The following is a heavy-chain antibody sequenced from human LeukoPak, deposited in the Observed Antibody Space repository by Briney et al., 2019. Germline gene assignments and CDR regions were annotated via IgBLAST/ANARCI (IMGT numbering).Heavy chain of an antibody. CDR2: INPSGGST. CDR3: AREPRRSTPFGGFSLSSDAFDI. Sequence: GASVKVSCKASGYTFTSYYMHWVRQAPGQGLEWMGIINPSGGSTSYAQKFQGRVTMTRDTSTSTVYMELSSLRSEDTAVYYCAREPRRSTPFGGFSLSSDAFDIWGQGTMVTVSS. D-gene: IGHD3-16*01. V-gene: IGHV1-46*01. J-gene: IGHJ3*02. CDR1: GYTFTSYY.